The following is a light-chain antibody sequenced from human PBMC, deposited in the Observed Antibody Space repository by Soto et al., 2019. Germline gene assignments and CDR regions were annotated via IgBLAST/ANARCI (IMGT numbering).Light chain of an antibody. CDR2: AAS. CDR1: QSISSY. J-gene: IGKJ4*01. Sequence: DIQMTQSPSSLSASVGDRVTITCRASQSISSYLNWYQQKPGKAPKLLIYAASSLQSGVPSRFSGSGSGTDFTLSIRSLHPEDFATYYCQPSYSTPLTFGGGTKVEIK. CDR3: QPSYSTPLT. V-gene: IGKV1-39*01.